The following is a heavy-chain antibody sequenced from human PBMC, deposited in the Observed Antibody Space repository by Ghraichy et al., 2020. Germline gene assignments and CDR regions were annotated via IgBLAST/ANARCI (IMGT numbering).Heavy chain of an antibody. CDR3: ARRGLPGYNGFDP. J-gene: IGHJ5*02. CDR1: GGSISSSNYY. D-gene: IGHD2-15*01. V-gene: IGHV4-39*01. CDR2: IYYSGST. Sequence: SETLSLTCTVSGGSISSSNYYWGWIRQPPGKGPEWIGTIYYSGSTYYNPSLKSRVTISVDTSKNQFSLKLRSLTAADTAVYYCARRGLPGYNGFDPWGQGTLVTVSS.